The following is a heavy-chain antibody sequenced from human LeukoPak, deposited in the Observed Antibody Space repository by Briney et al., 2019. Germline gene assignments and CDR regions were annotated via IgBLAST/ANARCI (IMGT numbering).Heavy chain of an antibody. V-gene: IGHV1-8*03. CDR2: MNPNSGNT. CDR1: GYTFTSYD. J-gene: IGHJ4*02. CDR3: ARSRRAGARDIVVVPAAIPGVMIDY. Sequence: GASVKVSCKASGYTFTSYDINWVRQATGQGLEWMGWMNPNSGNTGYAQKFQGRVTITRNTSISTAYMELSSLRSEDTAVYYCARSRRAGARDIVVVPAAIPGVMIDYWGQGTLVAVSS. D-gene: IGHD2-2*02.